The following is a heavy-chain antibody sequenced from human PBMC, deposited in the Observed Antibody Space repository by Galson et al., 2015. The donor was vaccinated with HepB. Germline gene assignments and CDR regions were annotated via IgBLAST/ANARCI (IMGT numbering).Heavy chain of an antibody. J-gene: IGHJ4*02. D-gene: IGHD3-16*01. V-gene: IGHV3-7*01. Sequence: SLRLSCAASGLTFTNFWLTWVRQAPGKGLEWVASIKKDGTQRNYVDSVKGRFTISRDNAKQSLYLQMDGLRAEDTAIYYCYVGHYFNSWGQGTLVTVSS. CDR3: YVGHYFNS. CDR1: GLTFTNFW. CDR2: IKKDGTQR.